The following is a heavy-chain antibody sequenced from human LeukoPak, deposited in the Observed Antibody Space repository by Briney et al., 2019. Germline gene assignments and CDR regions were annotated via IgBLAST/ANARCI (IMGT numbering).Heavy chain of an antibody. Sequence: GGSLRLSCAASGFTFSSYSMNWVRQAPGKGLEWVSSISSSSSYIYYADSVKGRFTISRDNAKISLYLQMNSLRAEDTAVYYCARVRYSGSYYGMDVWGQGTTVTVSS. CDR1: GFTFSSYS. D-gene: IGHD1-26*01. V-gene: IGHV3-21*01. CDR3: ARVRYSGSYYGMDV. J-gene: IGHJ6*02. CDR2: ISSSSSYI.